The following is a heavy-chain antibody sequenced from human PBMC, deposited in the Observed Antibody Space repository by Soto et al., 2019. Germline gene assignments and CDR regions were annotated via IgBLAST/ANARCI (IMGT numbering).Heavy chain of an antibody. V-gene: IGHV1-69*06. Sequence: QVQLVQSGGEVKKPGSSVNVSCKASGGTFNNYVVNWVRQAPGQGLEWMGGILPIFATANYAQKFQGRVTIPADKSTSTAYMELTSLRSEDTAVYYCAGRCDSTTCLGHFDYWGQGTLVTVAS. CDR3: AGRCDSTTCLGHFDY. D-gene: IGHD2-2*01. CDR2: ILPIFATA. CDR1: GGTFNNYV. J-gene: IGHJ4*02.